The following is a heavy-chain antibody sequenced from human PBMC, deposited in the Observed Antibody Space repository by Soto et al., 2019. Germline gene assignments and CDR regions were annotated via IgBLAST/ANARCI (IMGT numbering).Heavy chain of an antibody. Sequence: QVQLVQSGAEVKKPGASVKVSCKASGYTFTSYDINWVRQATGQGLEWMGWMNPNSGNTGYAQKFKGRVTMTRNTSISTAYMELSSLRSEDTAVYYCARERGSGSYFTPWFDPWGQGTLVTVSS. J-gene: IGHJ5*02. D-gene: IGHD3-10*01. V-gene: IGHV1-8*01. CDR2: MNPNSGNT. CDR3: ARERGSGSYFTPWFDP. CDR1: GYTFTSYD.